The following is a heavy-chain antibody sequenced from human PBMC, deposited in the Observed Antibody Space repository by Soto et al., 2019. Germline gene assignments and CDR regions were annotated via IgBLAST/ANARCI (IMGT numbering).Heavy chain of an antibody. V-gene: IGHV3-23*01. J-gene: IGHJ3*02. CDR2: VDVGGGST. CDR3: ARDSGPAGGGACDI. CDR1: GFTFSTHA. Sequence: EVQLLESGGGLVQPGGSLRLSCAASGFTFSTHAMIWVRQAPGKGLNWVSTVDVGGGSTYYTDSVKGRFTVSRDNSKHTVDLQLNTLRAEDTAIYFFARDSGPAGGGACDIWGQGTMVTVSS. D-gene: IGHD6-25*01.